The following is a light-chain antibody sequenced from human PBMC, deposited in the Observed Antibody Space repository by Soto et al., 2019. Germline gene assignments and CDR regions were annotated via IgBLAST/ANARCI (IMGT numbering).Light chain of an antibody. CDR3: QKYNSAPRT. J-gene: IGKJ1*01. V-gene: IGKV1-27*01. CDR2: AAS. CDR1: QGISNY. Sequence: LSASGEGVDTITCRASQGISNYLAWYQQKPGKVPKLLIYAASTLQSGVPSRFSGSGSGTDFTLTISSLQPEDVATYYCQKYNSAPRTFGQGTKVDIK.